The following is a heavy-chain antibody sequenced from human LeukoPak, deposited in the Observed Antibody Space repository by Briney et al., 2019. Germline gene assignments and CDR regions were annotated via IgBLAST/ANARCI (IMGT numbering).Heavy chain of an antibody. D-gene: IGHD3-3*01. Sequence: GGSLRLSCAASGFTFSSYSMNWVRQAPGKGLEWVSSISSSSSYIYYADSVKGRFTISRDNAKNSLYLQMNSLRAEDTAVYYCARITIFGVVTITYGMDVWGQGTTVTVSS. J-gene: IGHJ6*02. CDR1: GFTFSSYS. CDR2: ISSSSSYI. CDR3: ARITIFGVVTITYGMDV. V-gene: IGHV3-21*01.